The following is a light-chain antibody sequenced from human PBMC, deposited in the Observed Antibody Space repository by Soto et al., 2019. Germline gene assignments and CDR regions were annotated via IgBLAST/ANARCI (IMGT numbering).Light chain of an antibody. CDR1: QGISNY. CDR3: QTYTNVPA. Sequence: DIQMTQSPSSLSASVGDRVTITCRASQGISNYLAWYQQIPGKVPKLLISAASTLQSGVPSRFSGSGSGTDFTITISSLQPEDVATYYCQTYTNVPAFGGGTKVEIK. V-gene: IGKV1-27*01. J-gene: IGKJ4*01. CDR2: AAS.